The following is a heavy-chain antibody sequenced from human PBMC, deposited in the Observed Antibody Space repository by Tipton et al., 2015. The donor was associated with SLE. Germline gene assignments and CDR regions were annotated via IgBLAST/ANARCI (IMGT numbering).Heavy chain of an antibody. J-gene: IGHJ4*02. CDR3: ARVGRLHLGELSPPFDY. Sequence: GLVKPSETLSLTCAVYGGSFSGYYWSWIRQPPGKGLEWIGEINHSGSTNYNPSLKSRVTISVDTSKNQFSLKLSSVTAADTAVYYCARVGRLHLGELSPPFDYWGQGTLVTVSS. CDR1: GGSFSGYY. V-gene: IGHV4-34*01. D-gene: IGHD3-16*02. CDR2: INHSGST.